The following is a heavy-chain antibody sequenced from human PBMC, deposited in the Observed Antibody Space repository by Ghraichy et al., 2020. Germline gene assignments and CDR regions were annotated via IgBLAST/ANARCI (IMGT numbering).Heavy chain of an antibody. Sequence: SETLFLTCAVYGGSLSGYFWSWIRQPPGKGLEWVGEIIPTGSTNYNPSLKSRVTISVDTSKNQFSLKLTSLTAADTAVYYCARGTVTSSWFLVSWGQGTLVTVSS. J-gene: IGHJ5*02. CDR2: IIPTGST. CDR3: ARGTVTSSWFLVS. CDR1: GGSLSGYF. V-gene: IGHV4-34*01. D-gene: IGHD6-13*01.